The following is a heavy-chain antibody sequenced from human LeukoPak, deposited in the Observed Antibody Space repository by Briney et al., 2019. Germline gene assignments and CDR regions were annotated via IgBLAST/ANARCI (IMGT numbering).Heavy chain of an antibody. J-gene: IGHJ4*02. D-gene: IGHD1-26*01. V-gene: IGHV4-39*07. CDR3: ASLRSGFYPVFDN. CDR1: GGSIISGTYY. CDR2: IEFAGAT. Sequence: SETLSLTCIVSGGSIISGTYYWGWIRQPPGKGLEWIGSIEFAGATHYNPSVESRISVSVDTSRNQFSVKLTSVTAADAARYYCASLRSGFYPVFDNWGQGILVTVSS.